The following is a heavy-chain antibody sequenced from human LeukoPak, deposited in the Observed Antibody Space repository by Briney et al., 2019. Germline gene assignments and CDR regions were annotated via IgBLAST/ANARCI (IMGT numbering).Heavy chain of an antibody. CDR1: GFLFWVSR. Sequence: GGSLSLLCAASGFLFWVSRMICVREAPGKGLEWVGHIRTKADGETTDYAAPVRGRFIISRDDSKSMVYMEMNSLRTEDTGVYYCSTRLSWSKGTLVTVSS. CDR2: IRTKADGETT. D-gene: IGHD2-21*02. CDR3: STRLS. J-gene: IGHJ4*02. V-gene: IGHV3-15*01.